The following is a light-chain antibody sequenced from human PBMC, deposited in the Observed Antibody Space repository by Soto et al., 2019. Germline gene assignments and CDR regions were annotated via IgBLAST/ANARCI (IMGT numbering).Light chain of an antibody. Sequence: DLQMTQSPSTLSASVGDSVTITCRASQSISNWLAWYQQKPGKAPKLLVYKASSLESGVPSRFSGSGSGTEFTLTISSLQPDDFATYYCQQYNDYSWTFAQGTKVEIK. J-gene: IGKJ1*01. CDR1: QSISNW. CDR3: QQYNDYSWT. V-gene: IGKV1-5*03. CDR2: KAS.